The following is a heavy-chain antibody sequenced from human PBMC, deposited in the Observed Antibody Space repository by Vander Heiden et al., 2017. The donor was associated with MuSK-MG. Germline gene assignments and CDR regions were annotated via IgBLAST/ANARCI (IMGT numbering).Heavy chain of an antibody. J-gene: IGHJ4*02. CDR1: GFTFSSYA. CDR3: ARGYETATLDY. D-gene: IGHD5-18*01. CDR2: ISYDGSNK. V-gene: IGHV3-30-3*01. Sequence: QVQLVESGGCVVQPGRSLRLSCAASGFTFSSYASHWVRQAPGKGLEWVAVISYDGSNKYYADSVKGRFTISRDNSKNTLYLQMNSLRAEDTAVYYCARGYETATLDYWGQGTLVTVSS.